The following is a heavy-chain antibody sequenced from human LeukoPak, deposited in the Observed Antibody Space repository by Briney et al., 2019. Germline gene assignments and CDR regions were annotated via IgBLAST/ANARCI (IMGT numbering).Heavy chain of an antibody. V-gene: IGHV3-21*01. J-gene: IGHJ4*02. D-gene: IGHD3-22*01. CDR3: ARDTSGYWVDY. Sequence: GGSLRLSCAASGFTFSSYSMNWVRQAPGKGLEWVSSISSSSSYIYYADSVKGRFTISRDNSKNTLYLQMNSLRAEDTALYYCARDTSGYWVDYWGQGTLVTVSS. CDR2: ISSSSSYI. CDR1: GFTFSSYS.